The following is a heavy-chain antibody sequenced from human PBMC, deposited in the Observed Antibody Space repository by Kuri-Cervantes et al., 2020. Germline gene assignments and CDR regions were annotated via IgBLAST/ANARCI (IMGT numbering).Heavy chain of an antibody. CDR2: ISSSSSTI. CDR3: ARAPRGHYFDY. CDR1: GGSFSGYY. V-gene: IGHV3-11*04. J-gene: IGHJ4*02. Sequence: GESLKISCAVYGGSFSGYYWSWIRQSPGKGLEWVSYISSSSSTIYYADSVKGRFTISRDNAKNSLYLQMNSLRDEDTAVYYCARAPRGHYFDYWGQGTLVTVSS.